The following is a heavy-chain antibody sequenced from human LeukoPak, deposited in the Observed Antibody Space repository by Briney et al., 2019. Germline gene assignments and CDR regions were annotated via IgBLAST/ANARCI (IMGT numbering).Heavy chain of an antibody. D-gene: IGHD2-21*02. CDR2: IYSSGTT. V-gene: IGHV4-61*02. CDR3: ARSSRVTDYFDY. Sequence: SETLSLTCTVSGGSISSGSYYWSWIRQPAGKGLEWIGRIYSSGTTNYNPSLKSRVTISVDMSKNQFSLKLIFVTAADTAVYHCARSSRVTDYFDYWGQGTLVTVSS. CDR1: GGSISSGSYY. J-gene: IGHJ4*02.